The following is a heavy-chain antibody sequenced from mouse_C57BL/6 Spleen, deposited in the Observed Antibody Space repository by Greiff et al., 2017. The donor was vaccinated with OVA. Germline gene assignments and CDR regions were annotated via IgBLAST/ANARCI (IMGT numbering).Heavy chain of an antibody. CDR1: GYSFTGYF. V-gene: IGHV1-20*01. D-gene: IGHD2-5*01. CDR2: INPYNGDT. J-gene: IGHJ2*01. CDR3: ARCDSNYPYFDY. Sequence: VQLQHSGPELVKPGDSVKISCKASGYSFTGYFMNWVMQSHGKSLEWIGRINPYNGDTFYNQKFKGKATLTVDKSSSTAHMELRSLTSEDSAVYYCARCDSNYPYFDYWGQGTTLTVSS.